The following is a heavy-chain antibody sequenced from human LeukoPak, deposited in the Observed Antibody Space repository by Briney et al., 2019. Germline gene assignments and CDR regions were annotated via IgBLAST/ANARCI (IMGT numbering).Heavy chain of an antibody. J-gene: IGHJ4*02. CDR2: ISYDGGTK. V-gene: IGHV3-30*18. CDR3: AKDPAIAAAGYYFDY. D-gene: IGHD6-13*01. Sequence: TGTSPRLSCAASGFTFSNYGMHWVRQAPGKGLEWVAVISYDGGTKFYADSVKGRFTIYRDSSKNTLYLQMNSLRAEDTAVYYCAKDPAIAAAGYYFDYWGQGTLVTVSS. CDR1: GFTFSNYG.